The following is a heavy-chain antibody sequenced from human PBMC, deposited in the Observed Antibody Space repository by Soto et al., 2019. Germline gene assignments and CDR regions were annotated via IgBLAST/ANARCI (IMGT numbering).Heavy chain of an antibody. CDR1: GLTFISYA. CDR2: IGESGTPT. J-gene: IGHJ6*02. CDR3: ARYIPGVRYYGMDV. Sequence: PGGSLRLSCASSGLTFISYAMEWVRQAPGKGLEWVSLIGESGTPTYYADSVKGRFTISRDNSGNTLFLEMYSLRAEDTAVYYCARYIPGVRYYGMDVWGQGTTVTVSS. V-gene: IGHV3-23*01. D-gene: IGHD2-2*01.